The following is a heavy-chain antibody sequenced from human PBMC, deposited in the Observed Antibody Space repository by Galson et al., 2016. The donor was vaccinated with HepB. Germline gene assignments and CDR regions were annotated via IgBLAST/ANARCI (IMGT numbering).Heavy chain of an antibody. CDR3: ARDRPLRIFPVTGPEYYYSGMEF. CDR1: GLTFSSYW. V-gene: IGHV3-7*03. Sequence: SLRLSCAASGLTFSSYWMSWDRQAPGKGLEWVANIKQDGSEKFYVDSLKGRFTISRDNAKNSLYLQMNSLRAEDTAVYYCARDRPLRIFPVTGPEYYYSGMEFWGQGTTVAVSS. J-gene: IGHJ6*02. D-gene: IGHD2-15*01. CDR2: IKQDGSEK.